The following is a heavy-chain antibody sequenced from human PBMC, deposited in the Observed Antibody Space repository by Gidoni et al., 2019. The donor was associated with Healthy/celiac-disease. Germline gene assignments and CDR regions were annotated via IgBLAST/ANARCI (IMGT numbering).Heavy chain of an antibody. CDR1: GGSISSYY. J-gene: IGHJ5*02. CDR2: IYYSGST. V-gene: IGHV4-59*01. Sequence: QVQLQESGPGLVKPSETLSLTCTVSGGSISSYYWSWIRQPPGKGLEWIGYIYYSGSTNYNPSLKSRVTISVDTSKNQFSLKLSSVTAADTAMYYCARFSGDCSSTSCSNWFDPWGQRTLVTVSS. D-gene: IGHD2-2*01. CDR3: ARFSGDCSSTSCSNWFDP.